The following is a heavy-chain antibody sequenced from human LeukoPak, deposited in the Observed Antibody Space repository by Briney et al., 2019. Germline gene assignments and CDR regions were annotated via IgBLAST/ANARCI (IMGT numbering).Heavy chain of an antibody. CDR1: GFTFISYA. V-gene: IGHV3-23*01. D-gene: IGHD6-19*01. J-gene: IGHJ4*02. CDR3: AMAVIGSGWTLDY. CDR2: ISGSGGRT. Sequence: GGSLRLSCAASGFTFISYAMSWVRQAPRKGLEWVSSISGSGGRTSYADSVQGRFTISRDNSKNPLYLELNSLRAEDAAVYFCAMAVIGSGWTLDYWGQGTLVTVS.